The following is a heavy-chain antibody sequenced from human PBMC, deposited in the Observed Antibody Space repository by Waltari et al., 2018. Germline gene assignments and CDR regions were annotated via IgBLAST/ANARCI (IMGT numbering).Heavy chain of an antibody. CDR2: ISWNSGSI. CDR3: ATSAEGYYYGMDV. CDR1: GFTFDDYA. Sequence: EVQLVESGGGLVQPGRSLRLSCAASGFTFDDYAMHWVRQAPGKGLEWVSGISWNSGSIGDADSVKGRFTISRDNAKNSLYLQMDRPGAEDTALYYCATSAEGYYYGMDVLGQGTTVTVSS. V-gene: IGHV3-9*01. J-gene: IGHJ6*02.